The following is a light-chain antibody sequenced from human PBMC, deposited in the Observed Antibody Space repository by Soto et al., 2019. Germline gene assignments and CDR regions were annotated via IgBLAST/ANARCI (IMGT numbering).Light chain of an antibody. Sequence: DLPMTQSPSSLSASVGDRATITCQASQDISNYLNWYQQKPGKAPKLLIYDASNLETGVPSRFSGSGSGTDFTFTISSLQPEDIATYYCQQYGNLPVMYTFGQWTKLEIK. CDR2: DAS. V-gene: IGKV1-33*01. CDR3: QQYGNLPVMYT. J-gene: IGKJ2*01. CDR1: QDISNY.